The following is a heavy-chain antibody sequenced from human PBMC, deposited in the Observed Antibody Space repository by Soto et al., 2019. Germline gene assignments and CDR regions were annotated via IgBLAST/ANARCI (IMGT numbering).Heavy chain of an antibody. CDR1: GGSISNAAYY. D-gene: IGHD3-10*01. Sequence: QLQLQESGPGLVKPSETLSLTCTVSGGSISNAAYYWGWIRQPPGKGLECIGIIYYSGNTYYSPSLKRRVTMSVDTSKNHFSLKLSSGSAADTSMYYCARVYGSGSYYFDYWGQGTLVTVSS. CDR2: IYYSGNT. J-gene: IGHJ4*02. CDR3: ARVYGSGSYYFDY. V-gene: IGHV4-39*02.